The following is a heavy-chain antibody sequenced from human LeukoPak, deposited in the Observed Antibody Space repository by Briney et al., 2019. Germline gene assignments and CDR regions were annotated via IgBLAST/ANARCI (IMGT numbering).Heavy chain of an antibody. CDR1: GGTFSSYA. J-gene: IGHJ5*02. Sequence: SVKVSCKASGGTFSSYAISWVRQAPGQGLEWMGGIIPIFGTASYAQKFQGRVTITADKSTSTAYMELSSLRSEDTAVYYCAREAPYCGGDCPEPGFDPWGQGTLVTVSS. V-gene: IGHV1-69*06. CDR3: AREAPYCGGDCPEPGFDP. CDR2: IIPIFGTA. D-gene: IGHD2-21*02.